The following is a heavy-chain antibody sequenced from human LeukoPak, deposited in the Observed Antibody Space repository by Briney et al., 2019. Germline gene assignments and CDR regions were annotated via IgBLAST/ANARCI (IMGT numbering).Heavy chain of an antibody. Sequence: ASVKVSCKASGYTFTSYYMHWVRQAPGQGLEWMGIINPSGGSTSYAQKFQGRVTMTRDTSTSTVYMELSSLRSEDTAVYYCARDQDDFWSGYYHYYYYGMDVWGQGTTVTVSS. CDR1: GYTFTSYY. CDR3: ARDQDDFWSGYYHYYYYGMDV. J-gene: IGHJ6*02. V-gene: IGHV1-46*01. D-gene: IGHD3-3*01. CDR2: INPSGGST.